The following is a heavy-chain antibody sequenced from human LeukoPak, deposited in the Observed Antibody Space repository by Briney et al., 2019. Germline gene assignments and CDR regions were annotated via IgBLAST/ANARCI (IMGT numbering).Heavy chain of an antibody. CDR1: GGSISSGGYS. CDR2: IYHSGST. V-gene: IGHV4-30-2*01. CDR3: ARHADVHIDY. D-gene: IGHD1-1*01. Sequence: SETLSLTCAVSGGSISSGGYSWSWIRQPPGKGLEWIGYIYHSGSTYYNPSLKSRVTISVDRSKNQFSLKLSSVTAADTAVYYCARHADVHIDYWGQGTLVTVSS. J-gene: IGHJ4*02.